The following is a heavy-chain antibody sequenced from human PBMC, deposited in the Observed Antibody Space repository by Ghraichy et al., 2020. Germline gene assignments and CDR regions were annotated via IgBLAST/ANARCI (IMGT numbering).Heavy chain of an antibody. CDR3: ARDEGPVWYFDL. CDR2: IYYSGST. V-gene: IGHV4-31*03. J-gene: IGHJ2*01. CDR1: GGSISSGGYY. Sequence: SETLSLTCTVSGGSISSGGYYWSWIRQHPGKGLEWIGYIYYSGSTYYNPSLKSRVTISVDTSKNQFSLKLSSVTAADTAVYYCARDEGPVWYFDLWGRGTLVTVSS. D-gene: IGHD2-2*01.